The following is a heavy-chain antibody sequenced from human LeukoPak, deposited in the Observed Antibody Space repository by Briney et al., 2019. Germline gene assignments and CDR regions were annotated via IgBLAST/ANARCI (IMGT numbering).Heavy chain of an antibody. CDR2: INPNSGGT. CDR1: GYTFTSYY. J-gene: IGHJ4*02. V-gene: IGHV1-2*02. D-gene: IGHD2-2*01. Sequence: ASVKVSCKASGYTFTSYYMHWVRQAPGQGLEWMGWINPNSGGTNYAQKFQGRVTMTRDTSISTAYMELSRLRSDDTAVYYCARIYCSSTSCYLLDYWGQGTLVTVSS. CDR3: ARIYCSSTSCYLLDY.